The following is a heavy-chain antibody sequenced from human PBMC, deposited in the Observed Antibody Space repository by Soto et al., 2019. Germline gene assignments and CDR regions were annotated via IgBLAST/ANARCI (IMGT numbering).Heavy chain of an antibody. CDR3: ASAAVTGTAGLDF. Sequence: QVLLLQSGAEVKKPGASVKVSCKASGYTFSGLYMHWVRQAPGQGLEWMGRINPNRGGTKTEEKFQGRVTMTRDTSISTAYMELSRLNSDDTAVAYCASAAVTGTAGLDFWGQGTQVTVSS. CDR2: INPNRGGT. J-gene: IGHJ4*02. V-gene: IGHV1-2*02. CDR1: GYTFSGLY. D-gene: IGHD6-19*01.